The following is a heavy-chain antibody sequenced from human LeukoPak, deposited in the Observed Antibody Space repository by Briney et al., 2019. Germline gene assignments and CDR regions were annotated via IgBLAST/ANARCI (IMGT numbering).Heavy chain of an antibody. CDR3: ARHWLTDAFDI. Sequence: SETLCLTCTVSGGSISSYYWSWIRQPPGKGLEWIGYIYYSGSTNYNPSLKSRVTISVDTSKNQFSLKLSSVTAADTAVYYCARHWLTDAFDIWGQGTMVTVSS. V-gene: IGHV4-59*08. J-gene: IGHJ3*02. CDR2: IYYSGST. CDR1: GGSISSYY. D-gene: IGHD6-19*01.